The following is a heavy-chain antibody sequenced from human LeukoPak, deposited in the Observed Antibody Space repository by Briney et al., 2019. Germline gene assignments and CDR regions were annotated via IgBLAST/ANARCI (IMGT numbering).Heavy chain of an antibody. D-gene: IGHD6-13*01. CDR1: GGSISSGSYY. CDR3: ASEYSSSSPFDY. V-gene: IGHV4-61*02. J-gene: IGHJ4*02. Sequence: SETLSLTCTVSGGSISSGSYYWSWIRQPAGKGLEWIGCIYTSGSTNYNPSLKSRVTISVDTSKNQFSLKLSSVTAADTAVYYCASEYSSSSPFDYWGQGTLVTVSS. CDR2: IYTSGST.